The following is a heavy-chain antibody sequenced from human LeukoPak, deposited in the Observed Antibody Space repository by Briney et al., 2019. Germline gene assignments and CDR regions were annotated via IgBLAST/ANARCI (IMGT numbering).Heavy chain of an antibody. J-gene: IGHJ4*02. D-gene: IGHD6-13*01. CDR3: ARAAAAGTLDY. CDR2: IYHSGST. Sequence: SETLSLTCIVSGGSISRGSYYWSWVRQPPGKGLEWIGEIYHSGSTNYNPSLKSRVTISVDKSKNQFSLELSSVTAADTAVYYCARAAAAGTLDYWGQGTLVTVSS. V-gene: IGHV4-39*07. CDR1: GGSISRGSYY.